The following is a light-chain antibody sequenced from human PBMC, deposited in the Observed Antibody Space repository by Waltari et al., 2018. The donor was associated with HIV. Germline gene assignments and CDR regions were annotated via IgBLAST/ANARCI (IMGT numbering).Light chain of an antibody. J-gene: IGKJ5*01. CDR3: QQYGSSPIS. Sequence: EIVLTQSPGTLSLSPGERATLSCRASQTVSSSYLAWYQQKPGQAPRLLIYGASSRATGIPDRFSGSGSGTDFTLTINGLGPEDFAVYYWQQYGSSPISFGQGTRLEIK. CDR1: QTVSSSY. V-gene: IGKV3-20*01. CDR2: GAS.